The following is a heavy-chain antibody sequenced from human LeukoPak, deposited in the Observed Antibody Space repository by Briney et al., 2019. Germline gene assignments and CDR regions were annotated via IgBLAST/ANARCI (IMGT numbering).Heavy chain of an antibody. CDR1: GDSISSGSYY. V-gene: IGHV4-61*02. CDR2: IYTSGST. D-gene: IGHD3-9*01. CDR3: ARDHYDILTGALGDWFDP. J-gene: IGHJ5*02. Sequence: SEALSLTCTVSGDSISSGSYYWSWIRQPAGKGLEWIGRIYTSGSTNSNPSLKSRATISVDTSKNQFSLRLSSVTAADTAVYYCARDHYDILTGALGDWFDPWGQGTLVTVSS.